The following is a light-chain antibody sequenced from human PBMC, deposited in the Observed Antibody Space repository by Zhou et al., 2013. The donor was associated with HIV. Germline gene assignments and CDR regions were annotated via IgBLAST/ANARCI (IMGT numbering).Light chain of an antibody. CDR1: SSNIGAGYD. V-gene: IGLV1-40*01. CDR3: QSYDRSRYI. J-gene: IGLJ1*01. Sequence: QSVLTQPPSVSGAPGQRVTISCTGSSSNIGAGYDVHWYQQLPGTAPKLLIYGNSNRPSGVPDRFSGSKSDTSASLAITGLQAEDEADYYCQSYDRSRYIFGTGTKVTVL. CDR2: GNS.